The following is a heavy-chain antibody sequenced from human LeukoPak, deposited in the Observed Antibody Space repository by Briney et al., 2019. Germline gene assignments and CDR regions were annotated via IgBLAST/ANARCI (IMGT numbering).Heavy chain of an antibody. J-gene: IGHJ4*02. Sequence: PGGSLRLSCAASGFIFSNYGMHWVRQAPGKGPEWVAAVSFDGINKNYMESVKDRFSISRDNSKNTLDLQMNSLRTEDTAVYYCAKDGDALGGWLYHFDYWGQGALVTVSS. V-gene: IGHV3-30*18. CDR3: AKDGDALGGWLYHFDY. CDR2: VSFDGINK. CDR1: GFIFSNYG. D-gene: IGHD4-23*01.